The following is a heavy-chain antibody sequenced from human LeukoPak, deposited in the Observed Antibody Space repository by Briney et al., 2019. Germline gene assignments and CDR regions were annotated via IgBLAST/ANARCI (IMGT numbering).Heavy chain of an antibody. J-gene: IGHJ6*02. V-gene: IGHV4-59*01. CDR1: GGSISSYY. D-gene: IGHD1-1*01. Sequence: PSETLSLTCTISGGSISSYYWSWIRQPPGKGLEWIGYIYDSGSTNYNPSLKSRVTISVDTSKNQFSLKLSSVTAADTAVYYCARVGGTNYYYYGMDVWGQGTTVTVSS. CDR3: ARVGGTNYYYYGMDV. CDR2: IYDSGST.